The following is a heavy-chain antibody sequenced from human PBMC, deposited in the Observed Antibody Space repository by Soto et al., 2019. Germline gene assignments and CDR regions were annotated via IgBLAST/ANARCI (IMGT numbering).Heavy chain of an antibody. CDR3: ATDILTGYYPFDY. J-gene: IGHJ4*02. CDR2: ISSSSSYI. V-gene: IGHV3-21*04. Sequence: PGGSLRLSCAASGFTFSSYSMNWVRQAPGKGLEWVSSISSSSSYIYYADSVKGRFTISRDNAKNSLYLQMNSLRAEDTAVYYCATDILTGYYPFDYWGQGTLVTVSS. D-gene: IGHD3-9*01. CDR1: GFTFSSYS.